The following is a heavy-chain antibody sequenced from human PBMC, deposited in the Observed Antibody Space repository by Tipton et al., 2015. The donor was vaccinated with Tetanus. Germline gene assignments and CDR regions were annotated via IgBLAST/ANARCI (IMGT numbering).Heavy chain of an antibody. Sequence: TLSLTCTVSGGSISSGGYYWSWIRQPPGKGLEWIGEINHSGSTNYNPSLKSRVTISVDTSKNQFSLKLSSVTAADTAVYYCARREGGTGDYWGQGTLVTVSS. V-gene: IGHV4-39*07. CDR1: GGSISSGGYY. J-gene: IGHJ4*02. CDR3: ARREGGTGDY. D-gene: IGHD1-26*01. CDR2: INHSGST.